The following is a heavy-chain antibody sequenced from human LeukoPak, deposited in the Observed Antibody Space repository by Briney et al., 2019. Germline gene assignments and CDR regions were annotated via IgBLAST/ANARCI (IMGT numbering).Heavy chain of an antibody. CDR3: AREGITIIGVVIPYYMDV. V-gene: IGHV4-4*07. J-gene: IGHJ6*03. D-gene: IGHD3-3*01. Sequence: SETLSLTCTVSGGSISSYYWSWIRQPAGKGLEWIGRIYGSGGTNYNSSLKSRVTMSADTSKNQFSLKLSSVTAADTAVYYCAREGITIIGVVIPYYMDVWGKGTTVTVSS. CDR1: GGSISSYY. CDR2: IYGSGGT.